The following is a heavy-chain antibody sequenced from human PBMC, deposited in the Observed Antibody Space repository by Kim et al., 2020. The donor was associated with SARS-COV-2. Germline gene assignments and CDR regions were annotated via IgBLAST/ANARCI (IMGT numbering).Heavy chain of an antibody. J-gene: IGHJ6*02. D-gene: IGHD3-16*01. CDR2: INQDGAEK. CDR3: ARGSGGIENYYGLDV. Sequence: GGYLRLSCAASGFKVGGYWMTWVRQAPGKGLEWVANINQDGAEKYYVDSLRGRFTVSRDNTKNSLYLHLNSLRAEDTAVYYCARGSGGIENYYGLDVWSQGTAVTVS. CDR1: GFKVGGYW. V-gene: IGHV3-7*01.